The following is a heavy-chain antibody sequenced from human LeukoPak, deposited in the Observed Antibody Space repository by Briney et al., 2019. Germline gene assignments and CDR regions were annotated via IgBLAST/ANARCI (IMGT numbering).Heavy chain of an antibody. Sequence: GGSLRLSCAASGFTFGDYAMSWVRQAPGKGLEWVGFIRSKAYGGTTEYAASVKGRFTISRDDSKSIAYLQMNSLKTEDTAVYYCTRWGRDYDSSGYYRFDPWGQGTLVTVSS. CDR2: IRSKAYGGTT. J-gene: IGHJ5*02. CDR3: TRWGRDYDSSGYYRFDP. D-gene: IGHD3-22*01. V-gene: IGHV3-49*04. CDR1: GFTFGDYA.